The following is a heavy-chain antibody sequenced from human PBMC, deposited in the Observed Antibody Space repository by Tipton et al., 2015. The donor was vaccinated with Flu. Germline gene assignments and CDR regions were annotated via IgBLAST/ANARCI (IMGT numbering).Heavy chain of an antibody. D-gene: IGHD3-10*01. CDR3: ARGAGDRWFREFFWFDP. J-gene: IGHJ5*02. V-gene: IGHV4-4*02. Sequence: TLSLTCAVSGGSISSSNWWSWVRQPPGKGLEWIGEIYHSGSTNYNPSLKSRVTISVDKSKNQVSLKLSSVTAADTAVDYCARGAGDRWFREFFWFDPWGQGTLVTVSS. CDR2: IYHSGST. CDR1: GGSISSSNW.